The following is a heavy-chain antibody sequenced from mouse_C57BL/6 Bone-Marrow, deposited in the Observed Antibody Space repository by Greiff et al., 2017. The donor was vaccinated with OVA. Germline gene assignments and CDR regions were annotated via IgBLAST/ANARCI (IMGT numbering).Heavy chain of an antibody. Sequence: VQLQQPGAELVMPGASVKLSCKASGYTFTSYWMHWVKQRPGQGLEWIGEIDPSDSYTNYNQKFKGKSTLTVDKSSSTAYMQLSSLTSEDSAVYYCARGKGYDYYAMDYWGQGTSVTVSS. CDR3: ARGKGYDYYAMDY. J-gene: IGHJ4*01. V-gene: IGHV1-69*01. CDR2: IDPSDSYT. CDR1: GYTFTSYW. D-gene: IGHD2-2*01.